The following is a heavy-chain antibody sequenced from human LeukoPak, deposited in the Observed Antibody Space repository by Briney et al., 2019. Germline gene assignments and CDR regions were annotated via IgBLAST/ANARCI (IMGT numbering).Heavy chain of an antibody. CDR2: INSDGSST. J-gene: IGHJ4*02. CDR1: GFTFNNYW. Sequence: GGSLRLSCAASGFTFNNYWMHWVRQAPGKGLVWVSRINSDGSSTSYADSVKGRFTISRDNAKNTLYLQMNSLRAEDTAVYYCARDSYYGGTQDYWGQGTLVTVSS. V-gene: IGHV3-74*01. CDR3: ARDSYYGGTQDY. D-gene: IGHD4-23*01.